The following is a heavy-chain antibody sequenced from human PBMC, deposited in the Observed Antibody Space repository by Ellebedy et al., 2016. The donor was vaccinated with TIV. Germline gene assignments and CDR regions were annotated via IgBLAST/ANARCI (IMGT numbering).Heavy chain of an antibody. D-gene: IGHD4-11*01. CDR3: ARGGLVMTTVTTRPVDW. CDR2: ISHDGRTK. J-gene: IGHJ4*02. Sequence: GESLKISCAASEFTFSYYAMHWVRQAPGKGLEWVAVISHDGRTKYYSYSVKGRFTISRDNSNNTLYLQMNSLRPEDTAVYYCARGGLVMTTVTTRPVDWWGQGTLVTVSS. CDR1: EFTFSYYA. V-gene: IGHV3-30-3*01.